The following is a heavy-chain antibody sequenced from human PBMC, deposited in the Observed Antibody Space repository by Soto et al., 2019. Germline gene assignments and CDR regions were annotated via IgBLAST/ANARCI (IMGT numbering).Heavy chain of an antibody. CDR1: DYTVTQVS. J-gene: IGHJ4*02. CDR3: LTAGISKPRPPSVHLDS. Sequence: ASGKVSCKVSDYTVTQVSIHWVRQAPGKGLEWMGGFDGEDSKRLYAQKVQGRVTMTEDTFTDAAYMELSTLRSEDTAVYYCLTAGISKPRPPSVHLDSWGQATRVTVSS. V-gene: IGHV1-24*01. D-gene: IGHD2-21*01. CDR2: FDGEDSKR.